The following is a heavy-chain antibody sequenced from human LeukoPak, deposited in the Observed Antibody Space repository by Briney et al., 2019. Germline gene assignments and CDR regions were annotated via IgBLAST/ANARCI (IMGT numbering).Heavy chain of an antibody. CDR2: IYYSGSA. D-gene: IGHD1-26*01. CDR1: AVSVTSPSSY. Sequence: PSETLSLTCSVSAVSVTSPSSYWSWIRQPPGKGLEWIGYIYYSGSANYNPSLKSRVTISVDTSKNQFSLKLSSVTAADTAVYYCAREPHSGSYQSYWYFDLWGRGTLVTVSS. J-gene: IGHJ2*01. V-gene: IGHV4-61*01. CDR3: AREPHSGSYQSYWYFDL.